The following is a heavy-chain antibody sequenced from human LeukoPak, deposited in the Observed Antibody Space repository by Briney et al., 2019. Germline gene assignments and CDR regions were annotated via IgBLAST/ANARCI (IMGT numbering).Heavy chain of an antibody. V-gene: IGHV3-30*18. CDR2: ISYDGSNK. CDR1: GFTFSSYG. J-gene: IGHJ4*02. D-gene: IGHD3-22*01. Sequence: GRSLRLSCAASGFTFSSYGMHWVRQAPGKGLEWVAVISYDGSNKYYADSVKGRFTISRDNSKNTLYLQMNSLRAEDTAVYYCAKAFRRITMIVVAPEADYWGQGTLVTVPS. CDR3: AKAFRRITMIVVAPEADY.